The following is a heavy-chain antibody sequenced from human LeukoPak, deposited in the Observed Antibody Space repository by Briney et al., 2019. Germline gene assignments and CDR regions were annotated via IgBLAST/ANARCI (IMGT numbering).Heavy chain of an antibody. J-gene: IGHJ1*01. CDR3: ARKGYYASSGYLGYFQH. CDR1: GFTFNNYG. D-gene: IGHD3-22*01. V-gene: IGHV3-21*01. Sequence: GGSLRLSRAASGFTFNNYGMNWVRQAPGKGLEWVSYISSGSTYIYYADSVKGRFTISRDNGKNSLYLQMNSLRAEDTAVYYCARKGYYASSGYLGYFQHWGQGTLVTVSS. CDR2: ISSGSTYI.